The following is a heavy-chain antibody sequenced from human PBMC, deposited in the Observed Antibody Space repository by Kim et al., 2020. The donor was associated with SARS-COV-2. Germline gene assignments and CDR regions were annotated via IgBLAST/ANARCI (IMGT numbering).Heavy chain of an antibody. J-gene: IGHJ5*02. CDR3: ARAVGVVAAWFDP. CDR1: GGSFSGYY. CDR2: INHSGST. V-gene: IGHV4-34*01. Sequence: SETLSLTCAVYGGSFSGYYWSWIRQPPGKGLEWIGEINHSGSTNYNPSLKSRVTISVDTSKNQFSLKLSSVTAADTAVYYCARAVGVVAAWFDPWSQGTLVTVSP. D-gene: IGHD2-15*01.